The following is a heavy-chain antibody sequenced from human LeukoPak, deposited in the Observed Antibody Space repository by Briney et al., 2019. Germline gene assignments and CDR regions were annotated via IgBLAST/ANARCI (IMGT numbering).Heavy chain of an antibody. V-gene: IGHV3-53*01. Sequence: GGSLRLSCAASGFTVSSNYMSWVRQAPGKGLEWVSVIYSGGSTYYADSVKGRFTISRDNSKNTLYLQMNSLRAEDTAVYYCARSTYYDFWSGYQRYYFDYWGQGTLVTVSS. J-gene: IGHJ4*02. D-gene: IGHD3-3*01. CDR1: GFTVSSNY. CDR3: ARSTYYDFWSGYQRYYFDY. CDR2: IYSGGST.